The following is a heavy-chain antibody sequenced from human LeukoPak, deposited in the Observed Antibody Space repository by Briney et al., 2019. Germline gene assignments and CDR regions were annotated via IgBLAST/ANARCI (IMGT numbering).Heavy chain of an antibody. CDR1: GGSISSSSYY. Sequence: PSEILSLTCTVSGGSISSSSYYWGWIRPPPGKGLEWIGSIHYSGSTYYNPSLKSRVTISVDTSKNQFSLKLNSVTAADTAVYYCASPSYCTSTSCLRWYYWGQGTLVTVSS. CDR2: IHYSGST. J-gene: IGHJ4*02. V-gene: IGHV4-39*01. D-gene: IGHD2-2*01. CDR3: ASPSYCTSTSCLRWYY.